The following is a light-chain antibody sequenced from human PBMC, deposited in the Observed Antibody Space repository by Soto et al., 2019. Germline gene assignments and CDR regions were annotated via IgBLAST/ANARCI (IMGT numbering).Light chain of an antibody. Sequence: QYALTQPASVSGSPGQSITISCTGTSSDVGGYNYVSWYQQHPGKAPKLMICEVSNRPSGVSNRFSGSKSGNTASLTISGLQAEDEADYYCSSYTSSSTLGFGGGTKVTVL. V-gene: IGLV2-14*01. CDR1: SSDVGGYNY. CDR2: EVS. J-gene: IGLJ2*01. CDR3: SSYTSSSTLG.